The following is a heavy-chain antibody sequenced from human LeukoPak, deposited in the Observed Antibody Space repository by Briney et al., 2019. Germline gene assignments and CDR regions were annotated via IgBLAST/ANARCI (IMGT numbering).Heavy chain of an antibody. CDR1: GFTFSRYS. CDR3: AELGITMIGGV. CDR2: ISSSGSTI. Sequence: GGSLRLSCAASGFTFSRYSMNWVRQTPGKGLEWVSYISSSGSTIYYADSVKGRFTISRDNAKNSLYLQMNSLRAEDTAVYYCAELGITMIGGVWGKGTTVTISS. V-gene: IGHV3-48*04. D-gene: IGHD3-10*02. J-gene: IGHJ6*04.